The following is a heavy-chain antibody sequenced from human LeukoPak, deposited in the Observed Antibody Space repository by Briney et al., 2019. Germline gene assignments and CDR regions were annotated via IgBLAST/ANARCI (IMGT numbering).Heavy chain of an antibody. CDR1: GYTFTGYY. D-gene: IGHD3-3*01. Sequence: ASVKVSCKASGYTFTGYYMHWVRQAPGQGLEWMGWINPNSGGTNYAQKFQGRVTMTRDTSISTAYMELSRLRSDDTAVYYCASSNDFWSGFMSYWGQGTLVTVSS. CDR2: INPNSGGT. V-gene: IGHV1-2*02. J-gene: IGHJ4*02. CDR3: ASSNDFWSGFMSY.